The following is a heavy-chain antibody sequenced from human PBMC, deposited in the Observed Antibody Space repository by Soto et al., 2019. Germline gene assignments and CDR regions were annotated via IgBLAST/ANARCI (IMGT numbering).Heavy chain of an antibody. Sequence: QVQLVESGGGVVQPGMSLRLSCAASGFPFSSYAMHWVRQAPGRGLEWVALIWYDGSKESYADSVRGRFTISRDKSRNTVYLQMNSLRVEDTAIYHCARDTDRGVILRGFDPWGQGTPVTVSS. CDR3: ARDTDRGVILRGFDP. CDR1: GFPFSSYA. D-gene: IGHD3-10*01. V-gene: IGHV3-33*01. CDR2: IWYDGSKE. J-gene: IGHJ5*02.